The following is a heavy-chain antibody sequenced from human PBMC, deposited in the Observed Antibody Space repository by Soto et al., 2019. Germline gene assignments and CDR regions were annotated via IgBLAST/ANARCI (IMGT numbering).Heavy chain of an antibody. CDR3: ARLRMSSSGLYTGIDY. D-gene: IGHD6-19*01. V-gene: IGHV5-10-1*01. CDR1: GYSFIRYW. CDR2: IDPGDSYT. Sequence: ESLKTSCKGSGYSFIRYWISWVRQMPGKGLGWMGRIDPGDSYTNYSPSFQGHVTISAYKSITTAYVQWSSLKASATAMYYCARLRMSSSGLYTGIDYWGQGPLVTVSS. J-gene: IGHJ4*02.